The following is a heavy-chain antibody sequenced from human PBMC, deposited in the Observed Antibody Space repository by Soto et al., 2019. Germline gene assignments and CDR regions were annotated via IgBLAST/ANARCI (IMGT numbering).Heavy chain of an antibody. Sequence: PGGCLRLSCAAAGFTFSSYGVRWVRQAPGKGLEWVAVISYDGSNKYYVDSVKGRFTISRDNSKNTLHLQMNSLRAEDTAVYYCAKDSDYGGYFDYWGQGTLVTVSS. CDR2: ISYDGSNK. V-gene: IGHV3-30*18. J-gene: IGHJ4*02. CDR1: GFTFSSYG. D-gene: IGHD4-17*01. CDR3: AKDSDYGGYFDY.